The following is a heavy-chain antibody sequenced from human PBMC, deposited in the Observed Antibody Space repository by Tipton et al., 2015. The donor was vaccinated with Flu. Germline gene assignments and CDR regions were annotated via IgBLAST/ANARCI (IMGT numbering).Heavy chain of an antibody. CDR3: TRGCRYCSGGRRDVMDV. J-gene: IGHJ6*02. Sequence: GLVKPSQTLSLTCTVSGDSISSGGFYWSWIRQHPGKGLEWIGYIYYSAATYYNPSLESRATILVDTSKNQFSLKLNSLTAADTAVYYCTRGCRYCSGGRRDVMDVWGQGTTVTVPS. CDR1: GDSISSGGFY. V-gene: IGHV4-31*03. CDR2: IYYSAAT. D-gene: IGHD2-15*01.